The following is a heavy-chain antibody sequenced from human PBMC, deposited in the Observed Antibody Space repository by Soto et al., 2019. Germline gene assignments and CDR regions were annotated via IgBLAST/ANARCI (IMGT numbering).Heavy chain of an antibody. CDR3: ARESEDLTSNFDY. V-gene: IGHV3-21*01. J-gene: IGHJ4*02. Sequence: EVQLVESGGGVVSPGGSLRLACAPSGFTFSRYSMNWVRQAPGKGLEWGASISSTTNYIYHADCMNGRFTVSRDKAKKSVYLDMNSLSAEATDVYSSARESEDLTSNFDYWGQGNLGSVCS. CDR2: ISSTTNYI. CDR1: GFTFSRYS.